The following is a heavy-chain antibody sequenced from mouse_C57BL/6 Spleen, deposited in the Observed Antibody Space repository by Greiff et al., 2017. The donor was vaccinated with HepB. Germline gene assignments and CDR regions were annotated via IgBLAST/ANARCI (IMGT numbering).Heavy chain of an antibody. J-gene: IGHJ4*01. V-gene: IGHV1-64*01. CDR3: ASKTGTYAMDY. Sequence: QVQLQQPGAELVKPGASVTLSCKASGYTFTSYWMHWVKQRPGQGLEWIGMIHPNSGSTNYNEKFKSKATLTVDKSSSTAYMQLSSLKSEDSAVYYCASKTGTYAMDYWGQGTSVTVSS. CDR2: IHPNSGST. D-gene: IGHD4-1*01. CDR1: GYTFTSYW.